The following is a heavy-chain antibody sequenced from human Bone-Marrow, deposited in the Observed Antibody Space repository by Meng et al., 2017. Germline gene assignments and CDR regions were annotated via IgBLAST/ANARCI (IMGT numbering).Heavy chain of an antibody. V-gene: IGHV3-48*03. J-gene: IGHJ6*02. CDR2: ISSSGSTI. CDR3: ARDRDSSSWASYYYYGMDV. D-gene: IGHD6-13*01. Sequence: GGSLRLSCAASGFTFSSYEMNWVRQAPGKGLEWVSYISSSGSTIYYADSVKGRFTISRDNAKNSLYLQMNSLRAEDTAVYYCARDRDSSSWASYYYYGMDVWGQGTTVTVSS. CDR1: GFTFSSYE.